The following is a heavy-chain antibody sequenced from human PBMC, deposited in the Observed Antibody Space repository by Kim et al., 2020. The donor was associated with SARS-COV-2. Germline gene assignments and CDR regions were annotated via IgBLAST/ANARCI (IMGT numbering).Heavy chain of an antibody. V-gene: IGHV3-74*01. CDR3: ARGTRQGFDP. Sequence: TRYVESVKGRFTSSRDNAKNTVFLQMVRLTAEDTAVYYCARGTRQGFDPWGHGTQVIVSS. J-gene: IGHJ5*02. CDR2: T.